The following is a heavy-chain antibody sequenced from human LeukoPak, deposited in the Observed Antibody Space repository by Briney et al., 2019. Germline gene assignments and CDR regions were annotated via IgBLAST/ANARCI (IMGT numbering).Heavy chain of an antibody. CDR3: ARLFTMIVVVITTFDEYYFDY. V-gene: IGHV1-2*02. CDR2: INPNSGDT. D-gene: IGHD3-22*01. CDR1: GGTFTGYY. Sequence: ASVKVSCKASGGTFTGYYMHWVRQAPGQGLEWMGWINPNSGDTNYAQKFQGRVTMTRDTSISTAYMELSRLRSDDTAVYYCARLFTMIVVVITTFDEYYFDYWGQGTLVTVSS. J-gene: IGHJ4*02.